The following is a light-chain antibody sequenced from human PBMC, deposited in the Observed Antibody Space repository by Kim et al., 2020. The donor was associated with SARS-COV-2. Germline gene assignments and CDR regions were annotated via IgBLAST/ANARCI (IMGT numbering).Light chain of an antibody. CDR1: GGSIASNY. J-gene: IGLJ2*01. Sequence: GKTVTISCTRSGGSIASNYVQWYQQRPGSAPTTVIYEDNQRPSGVPDRFSGSIDSSSNSASLTISGLKTEDEADYYCQSYDSSNVVFGGGTQLTVL. V-gene: IGLV6-57*03. CDR2: EDN. CDR3: QSYDSSNVV.